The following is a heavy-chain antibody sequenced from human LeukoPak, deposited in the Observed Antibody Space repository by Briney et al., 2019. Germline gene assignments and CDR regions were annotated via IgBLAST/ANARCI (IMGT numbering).Heavy chain of an antibody. CDR2: IYYSGST. Sequence: PSETLSLTCTVSGGSISSSSYYWGWIRQPPGKGLEWIGSIYYSGSTYYNPPLKSRVTISVDTSKNQFSLKLSSVTAADTAVYYCARQGYGGGYWGQGTLVTVSS. CDR1: GGSISSSSYY. CDR3: ARQGYGGGY. D-gene: IGHD4-23*01. J-gene: IGHJ4*02. V-gene: IGHV4-39*01.